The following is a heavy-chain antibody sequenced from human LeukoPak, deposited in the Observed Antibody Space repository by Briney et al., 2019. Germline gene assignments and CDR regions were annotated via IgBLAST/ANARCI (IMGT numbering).Heavy chain of an antibody. CDR1: GVSISSSY. D-gene: IGHD5-24*01. Sequence: TSETLSLTCTVSGVSISSSYWSWIRQPPGKGLEWIGYIYYSGSTYYNPSLKSRVTISVDTSKNQFSLKLSSVTAADTAVYYCARRGVRENAFDIWGQRTMVTVSS. J-gene: IGHJ3*02. CDR3: ARRGVRENAFDI. V-gene: IGHV4-59*08. CDR2: IYYSGST.